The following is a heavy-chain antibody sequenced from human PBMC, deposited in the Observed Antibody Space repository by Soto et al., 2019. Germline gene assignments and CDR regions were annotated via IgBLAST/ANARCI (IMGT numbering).Heavy chain of an antibody. CDR3: AREELVRAFNWFDP. CDR2: INWKSDI. Sequence: GGSLRLSCAVSGFTFDDNAMHWVRQAPEKGLEWVSGINWKSDIGYADSVKGRFTISRDNAENSLYLQMNSLRAEDTAVYYCAREELVRAFNWFDPWGQGTLVTVSS. V-gene: IGHV3-9*01. D-gene: IGHD6-6*01. J-gene: IGHJ5*02. CDR1: GFTFDDNA.